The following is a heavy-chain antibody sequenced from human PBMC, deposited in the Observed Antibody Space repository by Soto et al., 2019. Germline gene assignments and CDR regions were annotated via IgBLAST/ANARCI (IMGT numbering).Heavy chain of an antibody. CDR1: GYALTELS. J-gene: IGHJ1*01. D-gene: IGHD6-19*01. CDR2: FDPEDGET. CDR3: ATLSVAGTSRYFQH. Sequence: ASVKVSCKVSGYALTELSMHWVRQAPGKGLEWVGGFDPEDGETIYAQKFQGRVTMTEDTSTDTAYMELSSLRSEDTAVYYCATLSVAGTSRYFQHWGQGTLVTVSS. V-gene: IGHV1-24*01.